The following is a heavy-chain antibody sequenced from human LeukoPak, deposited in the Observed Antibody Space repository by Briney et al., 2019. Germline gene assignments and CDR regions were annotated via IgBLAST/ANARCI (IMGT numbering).Heavy chain of an antibody. CDR2: IRYDGSNK. CDR3: AKAARGAVAGYY. D-gene: IGHD6-19*01. Sequence: GGSLRLSCAASGFTFSSYGMHWVRQAPGKGLEWVAFIRYDGSNKYYADSVKGRFTISRDNSKNTLYLQINSLRAEDTAVYYCAKAARGAVAGYYWGQGTLVTVSS. CDR1: GFTFSSYG. J-gene: IGHJ4*02. V-gene: IGHV3-30*02.